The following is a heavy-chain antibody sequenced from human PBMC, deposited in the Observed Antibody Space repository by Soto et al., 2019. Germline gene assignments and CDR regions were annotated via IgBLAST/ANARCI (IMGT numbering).Heavy chain of an antibody. Sequence: GGSLRLSCAASGFTFSSYAMSWVRQAPGKGLEWVSAISGSGGSTYYADSVKGRFTISRDNSKNTLYLQMNSLRAEDTAVYYCAKDFYGSGSHLNAPYYYYGMDVWGQGTTVTVSS. V-gene: IGHV3-23*01. J-gene: IGHJ6*02. CDR2: ISGSGGST. CDR1: GFTFSSYA. D-gene: IGHD3-10*01. CDR3: AKDFYGSGSHLNAPYYYYGMDV.